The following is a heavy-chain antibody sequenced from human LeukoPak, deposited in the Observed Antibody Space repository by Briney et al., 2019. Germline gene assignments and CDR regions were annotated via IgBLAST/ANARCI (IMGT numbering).Heavy chain of an antibody. Sequence: GGSLRLSCAASGFTFSSYEMNWVRQAPGKGLEWVSYISSSGSTIYYADSVKGRFTTSRDNAKNSLYLQMNSLRAEDTAVYYCASAFGYSSRYGMDVWGQGTTVTVSS. CDR1: GFTFSSYE. J-gene: IGHJ6*02. V-gene: IGHV3-48*03. CDR2: ISSSGSTI. CDR3: ASAFGYSSRYGMDV. D-gene: IGHD6-13*01.